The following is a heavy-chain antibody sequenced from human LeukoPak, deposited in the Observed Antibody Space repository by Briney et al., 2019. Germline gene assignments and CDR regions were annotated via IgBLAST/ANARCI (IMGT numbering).Heavy chain of an antibody. V-gene: IGHV3-30*02. D-gene: IGHD3-10*01. CDR2: IRYDGSIK. CDR3: AREQYISGKSLDY. J-gene: IGHJ4*01. Sequence: PGGSLRLSCAASGFTFSSYGMHWVRQAPGKGLEWVAFIRYDGSIKHYADSVKGRVTISRDNSKNSLYLQMNSLRAEDTAVYYCAREQYISGKSLDYWGQGKLVTVSS. CDR1: GFTFSSYG.